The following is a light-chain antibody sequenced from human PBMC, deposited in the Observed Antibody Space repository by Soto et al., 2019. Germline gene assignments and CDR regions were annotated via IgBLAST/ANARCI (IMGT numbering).Light chain of an antibody. CDR2: EDS. Sequence: NFMLTQPHSVSESPGKTVTISCTRSSGSIASNYVQWYQQRPGSSPTTVIYEDSQRPSGVPARFSGSIDSSSNSASLTISGLKPEDEADYYCQSYDSAYVVFGGGTQLTVL. V-gene: IGLV6-57*01. CDR3: QSYDSAYVV. J-gene: IGLJ7*01. CDR1: SGSIASNY.